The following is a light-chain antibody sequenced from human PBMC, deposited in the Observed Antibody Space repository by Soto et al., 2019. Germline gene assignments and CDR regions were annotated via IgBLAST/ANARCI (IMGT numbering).Light chain of an antibody. Sequence: DIQMPQSPSTLSATVGDRVTITCRASQTSSSWLAWYQQRPGKAPKLLIYRASTLKSGVPSRFSGSGSGTEFTLTISSLQPDDFATYYCQHYNSYSEAFGQGTKVDIK. J-gene: IGKJ1*01. CDR3: QHYNSYSEA. CDR2: RAS. V-gene: IGKV1-5*03. CDR1: QTSSSW.